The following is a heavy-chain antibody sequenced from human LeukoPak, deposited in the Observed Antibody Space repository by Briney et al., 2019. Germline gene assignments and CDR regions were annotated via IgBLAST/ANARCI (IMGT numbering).Heavy chain of an antibody. CDR3: ARAPYDISGYYSGLGAFDI. Sequence: PSETLSLTCTVSGDSFTSVTDYWAWIRQPPGKGLEWIASGDYSGGTYYNPSLESRVAISADMSKNQISLKLTSVTGADTAVYYCARAPYDISGYYSGLGAFDIWGQGTMVTVSS. D-gene: IGHD3-22*01. V-gene: IGHV4-39*07. CDR1: GDSFTSVTDY. J-gene: IGHJ3*02. CDR2: GDYSGGT.